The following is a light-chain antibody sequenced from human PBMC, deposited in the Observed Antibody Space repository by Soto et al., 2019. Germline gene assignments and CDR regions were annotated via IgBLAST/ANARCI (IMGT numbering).Light chain of an antibody. J-gene: IGLJ1*01. V-gene: IGLV2-11*01. CDR1: SGDGGDYDY. CDR2: DVS. Sequence: QSALTQPRSVSGSPGQSVTISCTGTSGDGGDYDYVSWYQQHPGKAPKLLVYDVSKRPSGVPDRFSGSRSGNTASLTISGLQADDEGDYYCCSYAGSSTYVFGTGTQLTVL. CDR3: CSYAGSSTYV.